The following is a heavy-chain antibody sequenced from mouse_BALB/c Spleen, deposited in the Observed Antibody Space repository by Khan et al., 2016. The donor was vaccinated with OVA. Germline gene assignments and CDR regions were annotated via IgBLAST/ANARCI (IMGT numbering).Heavy chain of an antibody. V-gene: IGHV1-9*01. CDR1: GYTFSMYW. CDR3: VRGGYSPAMDY. J-gene: IGHJ4*01. CDR2: IFPGSGST. D-gene: IGHD2-12*01. Sequence: QVQLKESGAELMKPGASVTISCKATGYTFSMYWIEWVKQRPGHGLEWIGDIFPGSGSTNNNEKFKGKATFTADASSNTAYMQLSSLTSEDSAVYCCVRGGYSPAMDYWGQGTTVTVSS.